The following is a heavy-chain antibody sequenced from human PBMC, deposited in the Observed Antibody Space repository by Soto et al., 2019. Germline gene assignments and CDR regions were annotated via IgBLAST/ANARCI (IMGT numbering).Heavy chain of an antibody. V-gene: IGHV2-5*02. CDR1: GFSLSTSGVG. CDR3: AVGVPPAMSTVYYYYGMDV. J-gene: IGHJ6*02. Sequence: QITLKESGPTLVKPTQTLTLTCTFSGFSLSTSGVGVGWIRQPPGKALEWLALIYWDDDKRYSPSLKSRLTITKDTSKNQVVLTMTNMDPVDTATHYCAVGVPPAMSTVYYYYGMDVWGQGTTVTVSS. D-gene: IGHD2-2*01. CDR2: IYWDDDK.